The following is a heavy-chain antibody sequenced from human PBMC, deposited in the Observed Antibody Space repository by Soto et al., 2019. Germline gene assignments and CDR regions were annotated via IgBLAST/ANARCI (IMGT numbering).Heavy chain of an antibody. D-gene: IGHD3-10*01. V-gene: IGHV3-48*01. CDR1: GFNFTDYS. CDR2: MSRSMTSI. CDR3: ARTFNYGFRQVGY. J-gene: IGHJ4*02. Sequence: PGGSLRLSCIASGFNFTDYSMNWVRQVPGKGLEWIAYMSRSMTSIYYADSVQGRLTISRDNAKSSLYLQMNSLRAEDTAVYFCARTFNYGFRQVGYWGQGT.